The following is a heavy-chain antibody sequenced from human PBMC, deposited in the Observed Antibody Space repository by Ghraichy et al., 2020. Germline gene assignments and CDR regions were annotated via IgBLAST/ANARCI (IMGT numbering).Heavy chain of an antibody. CDR1: GFTFSSYG. J-gene: IGHJ4*02. V-gene: IGHV3-33*01. CDR3: AREPMSFQIFGVVTMRGTFDY. D-gene: IGHD3-3*01. Sequence: GGSLRLSCAASGFTFSSYGMHWVRQAPGKGLEWVAVIWYDGSNKYYADSVKGRFTISRDNSKNTLYLQMNSLRAEDTAVYYCAREPMSFQIFGVVTMRGTFDYWGQGTLVTVSS. CDR2: IWYDGSNK.